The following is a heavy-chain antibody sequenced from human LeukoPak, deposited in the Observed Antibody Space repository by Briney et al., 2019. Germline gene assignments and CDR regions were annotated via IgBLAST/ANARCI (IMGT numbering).Heavy chain of an antibody. CDR1: GYTFTSYY. Sequence: ASVKVSCXASGYTFTSYYMHWVRQAPGQGLEWMGIINPSGGSTSYAQKLQGRVTMTTDTSTSTAYMELRSLRSDDTAVYYCARVDTAMEKRFDYWGQGTLVTVSS. D-gene: IGHD5-18*01. CDR3: ARVDTAMEKRFDY. CDR2: INPSGGST. J-gene: IGHJ4*02. V-gene: IGHV1-46*01.